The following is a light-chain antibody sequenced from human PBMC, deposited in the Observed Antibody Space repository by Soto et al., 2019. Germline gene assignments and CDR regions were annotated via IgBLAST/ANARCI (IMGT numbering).Light chain of an antibody. CDR3: QQYFTSPLT. CDR1: QTVSLSY. Sequence: EVVLTQSPGTLSLSPGERATLSCRASQTVSLSYLAWYQQKPGQAPRLLIYGASSRATGIPARFSGGGSGTDFTLTISRLEPEDVAMDYCQQYFTSPLTFGGGTKVEIK. CDR2: GAS. V-gene: IGKV3-20*01. J-gene: IGKJ4*01.